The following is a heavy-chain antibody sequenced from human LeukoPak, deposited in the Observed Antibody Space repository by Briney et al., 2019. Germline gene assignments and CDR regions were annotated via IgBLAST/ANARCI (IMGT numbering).Heavy chain of an antibody. Sequence: GASLKISCKGSGYPFTSYWIGWVRQMPGKGLEWMGIIYPGDSDTRYSPSSQGQFTLSADKSISTAYLQWSRLRASDTAMYYCARLKDIVVVVASTPAVYFDYWGQGTLVTVSS. CDR2: IYPGDSDT. CDR3: ARLKDIVVVVASTPAVYFDY. D-gene: IGHD2-15*01. J-gene: IGHJ4*02. V-gene: IGHV5-51*01. CDR1: GYPFTSYW.